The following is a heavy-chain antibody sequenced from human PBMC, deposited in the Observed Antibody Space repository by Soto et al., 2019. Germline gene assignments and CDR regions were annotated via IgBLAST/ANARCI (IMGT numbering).Heavy chain of an antibody. V-gene: IGHV3-30-3*01. J-gene: IGHJ6*02. CDR3: ARRGYGMDV. CDR1: GFTFSSYA. CDR2: ISYDGSNK. Sequence: GGSLRLSCAASGFTFSSYAMHWVRQAPGKGLEWVAVISYDGSNKYYADSVKGRFTISRDNSKNTLFLQMNSLRPEDTAVYYRARRGYGMDVWGQGTTVTVSS.